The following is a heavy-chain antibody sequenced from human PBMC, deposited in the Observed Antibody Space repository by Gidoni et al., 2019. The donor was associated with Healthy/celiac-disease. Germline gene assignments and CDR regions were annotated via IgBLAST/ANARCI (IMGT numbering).Heavy chain of an antibody. J-gene: IGHJ4*02. CDR1: GGPLSSGDYY. CDR3: ARDPIGYGYHHFDY. Sequence: QVQLQESGPGPVKPSTTLSPPRPCPGGPLSSGDYYWSWIRQPPGKGLEWIGYIYYSGSTYYNPSLKSRVTISVDTSKNQFSLKLSSVTAADTAVYYCARDPIGYGYHHFDYWGQGTLVTVSS. CDR2: IYYSGST. D-gene: IGHD5-18*01. V-gene: IGHV4-30-4*01.